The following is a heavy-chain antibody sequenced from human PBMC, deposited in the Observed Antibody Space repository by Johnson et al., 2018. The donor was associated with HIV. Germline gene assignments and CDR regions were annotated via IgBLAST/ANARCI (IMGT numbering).Heavy chain of an antibody. Sequence: GKRGEGGGGGGGKGGGGRFFCVASGFTFDDYGMSWVRQAPGKGLELVSGINWTGGSTGYAVSVKGRFTISRDNAKNSLYLQMNSLRAEDTSMYYCARANSYGDYRARAFDIWGQGTMVTVAS. J-gene: IGHJ3*02. CDR3: ARANSYGDYRARAFDI. CDR2: INWTGGST. V-gene: IGHV3-20*04. D-gene: IGHD4-17*01. CDR1: GFTFDDYG.